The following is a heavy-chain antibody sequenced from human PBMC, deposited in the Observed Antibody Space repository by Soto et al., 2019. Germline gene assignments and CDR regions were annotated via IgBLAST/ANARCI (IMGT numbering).Heavy chain of an antibody. CDR3: ARENFYWLLSTDAFDI. Sequence: SETLSLTCTVSGGSISSSSYYWGWIRQPPGKGLEWIGYIYYSGSTYYNPSLKSRVTISVDTSKNQFSLKLSSVTAADTAVYYCARENFYWLLSTDAFDIWGQGTMVTVSS. D-gene: IGHD3-9*01. V-gene: IGHV4-31*03. CDR1: GGSISSSSYY. CDR2: IYYSGST. J-gene: IGHJ3*02.